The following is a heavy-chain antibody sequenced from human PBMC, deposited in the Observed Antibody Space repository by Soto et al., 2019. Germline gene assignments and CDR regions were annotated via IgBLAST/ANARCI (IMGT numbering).Heavy chain of an antibody. CDR1: GGSISSGGYY. J-gene: IGHJ4*02. CDR2: IYYSGST. Sequence: SETLSLTCTVSGGSISSGGYYWSWIRQHPGKGLEWIGYIYYSGSTYYNPSLKSRVTISVDTSKNQFSLKLSSVTAADTAVYYCAREVGSSRKKFDYWGQGTLVTVSS. V-gene: IGHV4-31*03. CDR3: AREVGSSRKKFDY. D-gene: IGHD6-6*01.